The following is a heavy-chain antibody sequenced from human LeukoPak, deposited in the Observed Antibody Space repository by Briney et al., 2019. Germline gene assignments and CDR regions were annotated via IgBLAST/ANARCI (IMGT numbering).Heavy chain of an antibody. J-gene: IGHJ4*02. CDR3: ARSTVTRNFDY. D-gene: IGHD4-17*01. V-gene: IGHV1-69*04. CDR1: GGTFSSYA. CDR2: IIPILGIA. Sequence: SVKVSCKASGGTFSSYAISWVRQAPGQGLEWMGRIIPILGIANYAQKFQGRVTITADKSSSTAYMELSSLRSEDTAVCYCARSTVTRNFDYWGQGTLVTVSS.